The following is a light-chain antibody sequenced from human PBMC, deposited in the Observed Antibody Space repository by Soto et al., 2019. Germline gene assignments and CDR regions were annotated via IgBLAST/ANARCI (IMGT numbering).Light chain of an antibody. J-gene: IGLJ3*02. Sequence: QSALTQPASVSGSPGQSITISCTGTSSDVGGYNYVSWYQHHPGKAPKLMIYEVSNRPSGVSDRFSGSKSGNTASLTISGRQADDEADDYCSSDRSTSTLDWVFGGGTKLTVL. V-gene: IGLV2-14*01. CDR2: EVS. CDR3: SSDRSTSTLDWV. CDR1: SSDVGGYNY.